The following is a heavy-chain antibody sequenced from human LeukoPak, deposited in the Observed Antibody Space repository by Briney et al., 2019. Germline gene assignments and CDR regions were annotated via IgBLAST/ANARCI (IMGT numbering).Heavy chain of an antibody. Sequence: ASVKVSCKASGYTFTSYDINWVRQATGQGLEWMGWMNPNSGNTGYAQKFQGRVTMTRNTSVSTAYMELSSLRSEDTAVYYFARAPVYRGIAARPNWFDPWGQGTLVTVSS. D-gene: IGHD6-6*01. CDR1: GYTFTSYD. CDR3: ARAPVYRGIAARPNWFDP. J-gene: IGHJ5*02. V-gene: IGHV1-8*01. CDR2: MNPNSGNT.